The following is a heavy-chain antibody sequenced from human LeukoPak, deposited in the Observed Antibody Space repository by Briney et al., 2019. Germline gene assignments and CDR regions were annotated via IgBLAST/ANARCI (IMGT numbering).Heavy chain of an antibody. V-gene: IGHV3-15*01. Sequence: PGGSLRLSCAASGFTVSSNFMSWVRQAPGKGPEWVGRIKSKTGGGTTDYAAPVKGRFTISRDDSKNTLYLQVTSLKTEDTAVYYCTTSYYGFFDSWGQGTLVTVSS. D-gene: IGHD2-2*01. CDR3: TTSYYGFFDS. J-gene: IGHJ4*02. CDR1: GFTVSSNF. CDR2: IKSKTGGGTT.